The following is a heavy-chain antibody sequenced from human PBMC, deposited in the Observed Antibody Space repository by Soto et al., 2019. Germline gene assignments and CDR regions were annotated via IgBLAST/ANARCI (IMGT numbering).Heavy chain of an antibody. CDR1: GGSFSGYY. CDR3: ARGSTSDYYDSSGDFDY. V-gene: IGHV4-34*01. Sequence: QSQTLSLTCAVYGGSFSGYYWSWIRQPPGKVLEWIGEINHSGSTNYNPSLKSRVTISVDTSKNQFSLKLSSVTAADTAVYYCARGSTSDYYDSSGDFDYWGQGTLVTVSS. D-gene: IGHD3-22*01. J-gene: IGHJ4*02. CDR2: INHSGST.